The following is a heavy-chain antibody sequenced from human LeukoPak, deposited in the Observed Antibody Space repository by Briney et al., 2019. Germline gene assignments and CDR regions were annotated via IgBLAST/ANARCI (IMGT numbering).Heavy chain of an antibody. J-gene: IGHJ4*02. CDR1: GFTFSSYS. D-gene: IGHD2-21*02. CDR2: ISSSSSYI. V-gene: IGHV3-21*01. Sequence: GGSLRLSCTASGFTFSSYSMNWVRQAPGKGLEWVSSISSSSSYIYHADSVKGRFTISRDNAKNSLYLQMKSLRAEDTAVYYCARGTRRVVTSIQPFDYWGQGTLSPSPQ. CDR3: ARGTRRVVTSIQPFDY.